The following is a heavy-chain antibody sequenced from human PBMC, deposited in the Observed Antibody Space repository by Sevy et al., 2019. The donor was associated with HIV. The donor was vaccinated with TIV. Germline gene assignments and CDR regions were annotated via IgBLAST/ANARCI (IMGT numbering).Heavy chain of an antibody. Sequence: EGSLRLSCAASGFTFRSYDMHWVHQAPGKEPEWVSIIDYDGSLKYYADSVKGRFTISRDNSKNTLYLQMNSLTAEDTAVYYCARAFGSGWYPLDYWGQGTLVTVSS. D-gene: IGHD6-19*01. CDR3: ARAFGSGWYPLDY. V-gene: IGHV3-33*01. CDR2: IDYDGSLK. J-gene: IGHJ4*02. CDR1: GFTFRSYD.